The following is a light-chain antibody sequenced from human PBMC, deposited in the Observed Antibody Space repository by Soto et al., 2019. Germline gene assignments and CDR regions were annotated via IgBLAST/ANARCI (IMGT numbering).Light chain of an antibody. J-gene: IGKJ3*01. V-gene: IGKV1-12*02. CDR1: QDIRTW. CDR2: AAS. Sequence: DIQMTQSPSSVSASVGDRVTITCRASQDIRTWLAWYQQKPGKAPKLLIYAASNLQSGVPSRFSGSGSGTDFTLTISSLQPEDFATYFCQQANSFPWGTFGPGTKVDI. CDR3: QQANSFPWGT.